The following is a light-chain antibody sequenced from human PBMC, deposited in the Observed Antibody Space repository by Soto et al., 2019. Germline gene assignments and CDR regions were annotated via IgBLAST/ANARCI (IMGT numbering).Light chain of an antibody. Sequence: EIVLTQSPVTLSLSPGERATLSCRASQSVISSYLAWYQQKSGQAPRLFIYGASNRATGIPDMFSGSGSGTDFTLTISRLEPEDFAVYYCQQYGSSLWTFGQGTKVEI. CDR2: GAS. J-gene: IGKJ1*01. CDR3: QQYGSSLWT. CDR1: QSVISSY. V-gene: IGKV3-20*01.